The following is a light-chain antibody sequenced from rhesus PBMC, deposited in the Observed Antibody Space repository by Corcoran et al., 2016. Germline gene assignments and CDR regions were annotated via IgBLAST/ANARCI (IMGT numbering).Light chain of an antibody. J-gene: IGKJ3*01. V-gene: IGKV1-74*01. CDR3: QHGYGTPFT. Sequence: DIQMTQSPSSLSASVGDRVTITCRASENVNNYLNWYQQKPGKFPKFLISRAATLHSGVPSRFRASGSGTDYTFTIHSLQPEDVATYYCQHGYGTPFTFGPGTTVDI. CDR1: ENVNNY. CDR2: RAA.